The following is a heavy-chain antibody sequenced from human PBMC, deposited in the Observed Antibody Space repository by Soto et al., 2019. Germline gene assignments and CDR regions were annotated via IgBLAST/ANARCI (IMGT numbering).Heavy chain of an antibody. CDR1: GGSFSGYY. J-gene: IGHJ5*02. CDR3: ARAHFLTAGNNWFDP. Sequence: SETLSLTCAVYGGSFSGYYWSWIRQPPGKGLEWIGEINHSGSTNYNPSLKSRVTISVDTSKNPFSLKLSSVTAADTAVYYCARAHFLTAGNNWFDPWGQGTLVTVSS. V-gene: IGHV4-34*01. CDR2: INHSGST.